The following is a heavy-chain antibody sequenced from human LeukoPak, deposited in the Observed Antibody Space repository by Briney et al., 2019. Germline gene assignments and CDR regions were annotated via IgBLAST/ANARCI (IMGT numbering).Heavy chain of an antibody. V-gene: IGHV3-23*01. CDR3: ARAPGGDTYRNRYFEY. CDR1: GFTFITYA. Sequence: PGGSLRLSCGGSGFTFITYAMGWVRQAPGKGLEWVSSVNGGGGSTCYADCVKGRFTISRDNSENRLFLQMSSLRAEDTAVYYCARAPGGDTYRNRYFEYWGQGTLVTVSS. CDR2: VNGGGGST. D-gene: IGHD3-16*01. J-gene: IGHJ4*02.